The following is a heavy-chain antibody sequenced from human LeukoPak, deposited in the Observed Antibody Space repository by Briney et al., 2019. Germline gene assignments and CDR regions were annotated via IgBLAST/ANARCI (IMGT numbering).Heavy chain of an antibody. CDR2: IYHSGST. Sequence: SGTLSLTCAVSGASLISGNWWSWVRQPPGKGLEWIGEIYHSGSTNYNPSLKSRVTISVDKSKNHFSLKLTSVTAADTAVYYCARVVVITANNQNFDYWGQGTLVTVSS. J-gene: IGHJ4*02. CDR3: ARVVVITANNQNFDY. V-gene: IGHV4-4*02. D-gene: IGHD3-22*01. CDR1: GASLISGNW.